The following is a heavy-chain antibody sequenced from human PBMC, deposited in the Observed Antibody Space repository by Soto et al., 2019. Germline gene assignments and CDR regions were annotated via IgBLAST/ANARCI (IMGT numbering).Heavy chain of an antibody. CDR2: IYSGGST. CDR3: AREQYYYYMDV. V-gene: IGHV3-66*01. CDR1: GFTFSSYS. J-gene: IGHJ6*03. Sequence: GGSLRLSCAASGFTFSSYSMNWVRQAPGKGLEWVSVIYSGGSTYYADSVKGRFTISRDNSKNTLYLQMNSLRAEDTAVYYCAREQYYYYMDVWGKGTTVTVSS.